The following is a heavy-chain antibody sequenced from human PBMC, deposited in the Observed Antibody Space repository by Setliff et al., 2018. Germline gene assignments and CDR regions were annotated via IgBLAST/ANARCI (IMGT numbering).Heavy chain of an antibody. Sequence: RGESLKISCKGSGYSFTSYWISWVRQMPGKGLEWMGRIDPSDSYTNYSTSFQGNGTISADKSISTAYLQWSSLKASDTAMYYCAILRGYSGYDVLNYYYYMDVWGKGTTVTVSS. J-gene: IGHJ6*03. CDR2: IDPSDSYT. D-gene: IGHD5-12*01. CDR1: GYSFTSYW. CDR3: AILRGYSGYDVLNYYYYMDV. V-gene: IGHV5-10-1*01.